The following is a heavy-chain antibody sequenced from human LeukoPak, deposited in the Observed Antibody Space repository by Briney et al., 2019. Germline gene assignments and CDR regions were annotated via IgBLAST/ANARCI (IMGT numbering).Heavy chain of an antibody. CDR3: AREAYCGGPSCFAVTYMDV. D-gene: IGHD2-21*01. J-gene: IGHJ6*03. CDR2: IKQDEREV. Sequence: GGPLTLFCAASGFRLTEYRMMCLRQAPGQTLVWVANIKQDEREVYYVDSVEGRFTITRDNAQNSVYLQMNSLGVEDTAEDFCAREAYCGGPSCFAVTYMDVWGEGTTVTVSS. V-gene: IGHV3-7*01. CDR1: GFRLTEYR.